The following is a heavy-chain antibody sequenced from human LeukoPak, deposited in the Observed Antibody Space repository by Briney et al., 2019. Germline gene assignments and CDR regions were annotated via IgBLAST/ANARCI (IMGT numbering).Heavy chain of an antibody. CDR2: IYYSGST. CDR1: GGSISSGSYY. D-gene: IGHD3-22*01. Sequence: SQTLSLTCTVSGGSISSGSYYWSWIRQHPGKGLEWIGYIYYSGSTYYNPSLKSRVTISVDTSKNQFSLKLSSVTAADTAVYYCARENYYDSSGYYPTFDYWGQGTLVTVSS. J-gene: IGHJ4*02. CDR3: ARENYYDSSGYYPTFDY. V-gene: IGHV4-31*03.